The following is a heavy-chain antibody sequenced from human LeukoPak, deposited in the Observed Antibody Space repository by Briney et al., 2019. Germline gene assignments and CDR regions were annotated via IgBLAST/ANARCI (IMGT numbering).Heavy chain of an antibody. CDR2: IIPIFGTA. CDR1: GGTFSSYA. Sequence: SVKVSCKASGGTFSSYAISWVRQAPGRGLEWMGRIIPIFGTANYAQKFQGRVTITTDESTSTAYMELSSLRSEDTAVYYCARDNSGWYYFDYWGQGTLVTVSS. CDR3: ARDNSGWYYFDY. J-gene: IGHJ4*02. D-gene: IGHD6-19*01. V-gene: IGHV1-69*05.